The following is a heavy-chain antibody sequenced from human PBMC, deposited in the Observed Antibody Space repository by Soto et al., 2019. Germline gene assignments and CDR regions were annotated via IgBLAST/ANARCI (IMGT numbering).Heavy chain of an antibody. CDR1: GFTFNSYG. CDR3: ARGNLGGFDL. J-gene: IGHJ6*02. Sequence: LRLSCAASGFTFNSYGMHWVRQAPGQGLVWVAHIQNDGSRTTYADSVKGRFTISRDNAKNTMYLQMNSLGAEDTAVYYCARGNLGGFDLWGQGTTVTVSS. V-gene: IGHV3-74*01. CDR2: IQNDGSRT. D-gene: IGHD2-15*01.